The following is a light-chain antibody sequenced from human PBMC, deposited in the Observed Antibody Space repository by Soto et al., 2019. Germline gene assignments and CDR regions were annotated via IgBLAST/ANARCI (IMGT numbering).Light chain of an antibody. J-gene: IGLJ1*01. CDR2: DVS. CDR3: SSFSVASPL. CDR1: SSDIGGYNY. Sequence: LTHPASMSGSPGQSVTISCAGTSSDIGGYNYVSWYQHHPGTAPKLIIYDVSSRPSGVSHRFSASKSGNTASLTISGLQAEDEADYYCSSFSVASPLFGTGTKVTVL. V-gene: IGLV2-14*01.